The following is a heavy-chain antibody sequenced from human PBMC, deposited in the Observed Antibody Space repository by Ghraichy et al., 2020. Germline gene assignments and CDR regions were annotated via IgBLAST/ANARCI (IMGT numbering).Heavy chain of an antibody. D-gene: IGHD6-13*01. CDR1: GYSFTSYW. CDR3: ARGLTGAGTGYFDY. Sequence: GGSLNISCKDSGYSFTSYWIAWVRQMPGKGLEWMGIIYPGDSDTRYSPSFQGQVTISADKSISTAYLQWSSLKASDTAMYYCARGLTGAGTGYFDYWGQGTLVTVSS. V-gene: IGHV5-51*01. J-gene: IGHJ4*02. CDR2: IYPGDSDT.